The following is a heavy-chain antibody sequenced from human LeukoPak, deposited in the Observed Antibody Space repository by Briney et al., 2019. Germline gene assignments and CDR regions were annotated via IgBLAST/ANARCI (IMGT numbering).Heavy chain of an antibody. CDR2: IYHSGST. Sequence: SETLSLTCTVSGGSISSSSYYWGWIRQPPGKGLEWIGSIYHSGSTYYNPSLKSRVIISVDTSKNQFSLKLSSVTAADTAVYYCARVVGSHGYSYGYHYYYMDVWGKGTTVTISS. J-gene: IGHJ6*03. V-gene: IGHV4-39*07. D-gene: IGHD5-18*01. CDR1: GGSISSSSYY. CDR3: ARVVGSHGYSYGYHYYYMDV.